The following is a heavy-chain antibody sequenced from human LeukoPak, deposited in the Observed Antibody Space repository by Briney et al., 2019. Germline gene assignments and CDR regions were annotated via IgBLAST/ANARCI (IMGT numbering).Heavy chain of an antibody. Sequence: GGSLRLSCAASGFTFSSYAMSWVRQAPGKGLEWVSTISGSGGSTHYVDSVKGRFTISRDNSKNTLYLQMNSLRAEDTAVYYCAKDRLMGSSWYYLDYWGQGTLVTVSS. V-gene: IGHV3-23*01. CDR3: AKDRLMGSSWYYLDY. CDR2: ISGSGGST. J-gene: IGHJ4*02. CDR1: GFTFSSYA. D-gene: IGHD6-13*01.